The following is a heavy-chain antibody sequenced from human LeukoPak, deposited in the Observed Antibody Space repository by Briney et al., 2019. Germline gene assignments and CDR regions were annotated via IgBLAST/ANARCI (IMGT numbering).Heavy chain of an antibody. CDR3: AKDITPFIAAQDY. D-gene: IGHD6-6*01. CDR1: GFTFDDYA. Sequence: GGSLRLSCAASGFTFDDYAMNWVRQAPGKGLEWVSGISWNSGSIGYADSVKGRFTISRDNAKNSLYLQMNSLRAEDTALYYCAKDITPFIAAQDYWGQGTLVTVSS. J-gene: IGHJ4*02. V-gene: IGHV3-9*01. CDR2: ISWNSGSI.